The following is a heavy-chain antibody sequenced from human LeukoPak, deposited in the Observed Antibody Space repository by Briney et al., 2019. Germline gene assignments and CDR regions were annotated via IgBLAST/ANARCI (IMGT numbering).Heavy chain of an antibody. V-gene: IGHV3-23*01. D-gene: IGHD6-19*01. CDR1: GFTFSSYA. Sequence: GGSLRLSCAASGFTFSSYAMSWVRQAPGKGLEWVSAISGSGGSTYYADSVKGRFTISRDNSKNTLYLQMNSLRAEDTAVYCCAKSRVGWLVRGAFDIWGQGTMVTVSS. CDR3: AKSRVGWLVRGAFDI. J-gene: IGHJ3*02. CDR2: ISGSGGST.